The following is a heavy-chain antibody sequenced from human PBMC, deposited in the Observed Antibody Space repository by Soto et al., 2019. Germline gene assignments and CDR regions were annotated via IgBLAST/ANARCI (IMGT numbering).Heavy chain of an antibody. Sequence: SETVSLTCTVSGCSISSSSYYWGWIRQPPGKGLEWIGSIYYSGSTYYNPSLKSRVTISVDTSKNQFSLKLSSVTAADTAVYYCARHRRDGRGRLFSDWLDYWGQGTLVTVSS. CDR2: IYYSGST. D-gene: IGHD2-21*02. J-gene: IGHJ4*02. V-gene: IGHV4-39*01. CDR1: GCSISSSSYY. CDR3: ARHRRDGRGRLFSDWLDY.